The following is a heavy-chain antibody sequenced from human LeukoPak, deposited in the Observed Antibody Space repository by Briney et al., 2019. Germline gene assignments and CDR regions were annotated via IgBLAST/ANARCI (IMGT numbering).Heavy chain of an antibody. CDR3: SRAGYYYDSSGYYYLDY. CDR2: IYHSGST. Sequence: SETLSLTCTVSGYSISSGYYWGWIRQPPGKRLEWIGSIYHSGSTYYNPSLKSRVTISVDTSKNQFSLKLSSVTAADTAVYYCSRAGYYYDSSGYYYLDYWGQGTLVTVSS. J-gene: IGHJ4*02. D-gene: IGHD3-22*01. V-gene: IGHV4-38-2*02. CDR1: GYSISSGYY.